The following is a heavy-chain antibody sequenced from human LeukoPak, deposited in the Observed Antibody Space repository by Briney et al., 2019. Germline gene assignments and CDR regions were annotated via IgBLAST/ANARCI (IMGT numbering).Heavy chain of an antibody. CDR3: VRDIHWAFDT. CDR2: ITTTSATI. D-gene: IGHD2-2*02. CDR1: GFTFDTYS. V-gene: IGHV3-48*02. Sequence: GGSLRLSCAASGFTFDTYSMSWVRQAPGKGLELISYITTTSATIYYAKSVKGRFTISRDNAKNSLYLQMNTLRDEDTALYYCVRDIHWAFDTWGQGTMVTVSS. J-gene: IGHJ3*02.